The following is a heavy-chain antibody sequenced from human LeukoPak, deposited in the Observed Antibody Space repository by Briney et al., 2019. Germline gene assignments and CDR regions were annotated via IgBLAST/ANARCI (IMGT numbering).Heavy chain of an antibody. CDR2: IASETYGGTA. J-gene: IGHJ4*02. CDR1: GFTFSSHG. Sequence: PGGSLRLSCVASGFTFSSHGMNWVRQAPGKGLEWVGFIASETYGGTAEYAASVKGRFTISRDDSKSIAYLQMNSLKTEDTAVYYCTRDQTPYYWGQGTLVTVSS. CDR3: TRDQTPYY. V-gene: IGHV3-49*04.